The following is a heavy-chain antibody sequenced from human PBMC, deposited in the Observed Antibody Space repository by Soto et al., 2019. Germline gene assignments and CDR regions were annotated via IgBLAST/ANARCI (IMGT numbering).Heavy chain of an antibody. J-gene: IGHJ4*02. CDR2: IYHSGST. Sequence: SETLSLTCTVSGGSISSSSYYWSWIRQPPGKGLEWIGYIYHSGSTYYNPSLKSRVTISVDRSKNQFSLKLSSVTAADTAVYYCARGNVVAIDYWGQGTLVTVSS. D-gene: IGHD2-21*01. V-gene: IGHV4-61*05. CDR1: GGSISSSSYY. CDR3: ARGNVVAIDY.